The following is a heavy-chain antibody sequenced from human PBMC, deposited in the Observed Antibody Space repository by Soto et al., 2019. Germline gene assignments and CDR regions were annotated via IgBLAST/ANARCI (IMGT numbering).Heavy chain of an antibody. CDR3: ARGGYFDSSNYLAY. V-gene: IGHV1-69*06. J-gene: IGHJ4*02. CDR2: IIPIFTTA. CDR1: GGTFSNYA. Sequence: SVKVSCKASGGTFSNYAISWVRQAPGQGLEWMGGIIPIFTTANYAQKFQGRVTITADKSTSTAYMELSSLGSEDTAVYYCARGGYFDSSNYLAYWGLGTLVTVAS. D-gene: IGHD3-22*01.